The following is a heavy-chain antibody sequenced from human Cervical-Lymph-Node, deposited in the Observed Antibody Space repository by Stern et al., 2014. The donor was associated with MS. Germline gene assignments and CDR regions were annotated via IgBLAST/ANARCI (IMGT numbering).Heavy chain of an antibody. J-gene: IGHJ4*02. V-gene: IGHV4-34*01. CDR1: GGSFSGYY. Sequence: QVQLQQWGAGLLKPSETLSLTCAVYGGSFSGYYWSWIRQPPGKGLEWIGEINHSGSTNYKPSLKSRGTISVDTSKNQFSLKLSSVTAADTAVYYCARGFGPGIAVAGAFDYWGQGTLVTVSS. CDR2: INHSGST. D-gene: IGHD6-19*01. CDR3: ARGFGPGIAVAGAFDY.